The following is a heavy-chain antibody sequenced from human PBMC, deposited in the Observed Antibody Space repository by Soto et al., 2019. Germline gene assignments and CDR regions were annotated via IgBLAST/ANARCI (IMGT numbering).Heavy chain of an antibody. V-gene: IGHV3-23*01. Sequence: EVQLLESGGGLVQPGGSLRLSCAASGFTFSSYAMSWVRQAPGKGLEWVSTISGSGTSTYYADSVKGRFTISRDNSKNTLYLQMNSLRAEDTAVYSCAKDRRGDYEGGACDYWGQGTLVAVSS. D-gene: IGHD4-17*01. CDR3: AKDRRGDYEGGACDY. CDR2: ISGSGTST. J-gene: IGHJ4*02. CDR1: GFTFSSYA.